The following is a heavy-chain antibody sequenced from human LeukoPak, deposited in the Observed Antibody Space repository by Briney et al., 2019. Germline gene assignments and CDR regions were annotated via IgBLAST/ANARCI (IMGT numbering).Heavy chain of an antibody. V-gene: IGHV3-23*01. Sequence: LSGGPLRLSCAASGFTFSTYAMNWVRQAPGKGLERVSAISGSGGSTYYADSVKGRFTISRDNSKNTLYLQMNSLRAEDTAVYYCAKMPGTSGWLWGQGTLVTVSS. CDR2: ISGSGGST. J-gene: IGHJ4*02. CDR1: GFTFSTYA. D-gene: IGHD6-19*01. CDR3: AKMPGTSGWL.